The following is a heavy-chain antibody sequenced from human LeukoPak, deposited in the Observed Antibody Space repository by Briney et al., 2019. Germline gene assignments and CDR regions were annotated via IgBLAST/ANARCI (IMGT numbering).Heavy chain of an antibody. V-gene: IGHV1-2*02. Sequence: ASVKVSCKASGYTFTGYYIHWVRQAPGQGLEWMGWINPNINGTNYAQKFQGRVTMTGNRSISTAYMELSRLRSDDTAVYYCARERTPGSGYGVDYWGQGTVVTVSS. CDR2: INPNINGT. CDR1: GYTFTGYY. J-gene: IGHJ4*02. CDR3: ARERTPGSGYGVDY. D-gene: IGHD6-25*01.